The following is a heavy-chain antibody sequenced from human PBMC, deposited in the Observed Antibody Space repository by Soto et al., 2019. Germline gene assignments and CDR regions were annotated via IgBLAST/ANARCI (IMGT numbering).Heavy chain of an antibody. CDR2: INVGIGET. Sequence: QVQLVQSGAEVKKTGASVKVSCKASGYTFTHNAMHWVRQAPGQRPEWVGWINVGIGETKNSQKLQGRVSITSDTSASTVYMELSSLRSEDTAVYYCARDSWITMNAFDIWGQGTLVTVSS. CDR1: GYTFTHNA. D-gene: IGHD3-22*01. J-gene: IGHJ3*02. V-gene: IGHV1-3*01. CDR3: ARDSWITMNAFDI.